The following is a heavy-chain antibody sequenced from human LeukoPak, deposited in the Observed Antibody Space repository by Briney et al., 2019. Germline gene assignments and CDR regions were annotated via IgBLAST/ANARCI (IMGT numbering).Heavy chain of an antibody. J-gene: IGHJ4*02. CDR3: AKDRVHSSSSGGPDY. CDR2: ISPASKTI. V-gene: IGHV3-48*04. Sequence: PGGSLRLSCAASVITFSDDSMNWVRQAPGSGLEWVAYISPASKTIKYAASVKGRFIISRDNAKKSLYLQMNSLRAEDTAVYYCAKDRVHSSSSGGPDYWGQGTLVTVSS. CDR1: VITFSDDS. D-gene: IGHD6-6*01.